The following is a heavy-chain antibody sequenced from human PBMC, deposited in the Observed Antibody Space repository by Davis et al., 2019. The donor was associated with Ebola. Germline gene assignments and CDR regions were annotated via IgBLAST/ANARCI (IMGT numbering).Heavy chain of an antibody. CDR3: ARGRRLWFGELFNYGMDV. J-gene: IGHJ6*02. Sequence: MPSATLSLTCALYGGSFRGYYWSWIRQPPGKGLEWIGEINHSGSTNYNPSLKSRVTISVDTSKNQFSLKLSSVTAADTAVYYCARGRRLWFGELFNYGMDVWGQGTTVTVSS. D-gene: IGHD3-10*01. CDR1: GGSFRGYY. CDR2: INHSGST. V-gene: IGHV4-34*01.